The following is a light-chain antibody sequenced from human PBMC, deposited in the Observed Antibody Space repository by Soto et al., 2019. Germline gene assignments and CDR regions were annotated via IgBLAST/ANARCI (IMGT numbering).Light chain of an antibody. CDR2: GAS. Sequence: EIVLTQSPGTLSLSPGERATLSCRASQSVSSSYLAWYQQKPGQAPRLLIYGASTRATGISARFSGSGSGTEFTLTISRLEPEDFAVYYCQQYGSSPGITFGQGTRLEIK. CDR1: QSVSSSY. CDR3: QQYGSSPGIT. J-gene: IGKJ5*01. V-gene: IGKV3-20*01.